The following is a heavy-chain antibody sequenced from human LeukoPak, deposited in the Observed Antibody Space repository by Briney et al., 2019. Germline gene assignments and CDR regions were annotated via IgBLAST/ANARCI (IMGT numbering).Heavy chain of an antibody. Sequence: WETLSLTCTVSGGSISRYYWSWIRQPPGKGLEWIGYIYYRGSTSYIPYLKSRVTISVDTSKNQFSLKLSAVTAADTAVYYGARDGGSYGAVDYWGQGTLVTVSS. V-gene: IGHV4-59*01. CDR2: IYYRGST. CDR3: ARDGGSYGAVDY. D-gene: IGHD4-17*01. J-gene: IGHJ4*02. CDR1: GGSISRYY.